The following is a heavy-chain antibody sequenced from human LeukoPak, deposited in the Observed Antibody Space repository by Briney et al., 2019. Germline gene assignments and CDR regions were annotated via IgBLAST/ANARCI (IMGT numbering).Heavy chain of an antibody. CDR2: IIPILGIA. CDR1: GGTFSSYA. Sequence: VASVKVSCKASGGTFSSYAISWVRQAPGQGLEWMGRIIPILGIANYAQKFQGRVTITADKSTSTAYMELSSLRSEDTAVYYCATPGGSGSYPYYYYYGLDVWGQGTTVTVSS. V-gene: IGHV1-69*04. J-gene: IGHJ6*02. CDR3: ATPGGSGSYPYYYYYGLDV. D-gene: IGHD3-10*01.